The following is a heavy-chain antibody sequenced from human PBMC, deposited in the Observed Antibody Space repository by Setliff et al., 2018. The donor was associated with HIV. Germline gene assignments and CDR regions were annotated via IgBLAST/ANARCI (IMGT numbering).Heavy chain of an antibody. D-gene: IGHD5-18*01. J-gene: IGHJ4*02. CDR2: IYKGGST. CDR1: GGSIRGDDYY. CDR3: ARRDPQYNYGHFDI. V-gene: IGHV4-30-4*08. Sequence: SETLSLTCTVSGGSIRGDDYYWTWIRQHPGKGLEWIGWIGYIYKGGSTYYNPSLKSRVTMSVDTSKNHFSLKLRSVTAADTAIFYCARRDPQYNYGHFDIWGQGIPVTVSS.